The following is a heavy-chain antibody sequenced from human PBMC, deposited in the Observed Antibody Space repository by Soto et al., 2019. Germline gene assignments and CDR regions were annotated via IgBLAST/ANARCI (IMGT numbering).Heavy chain of an antibody. CDR3: VRSSIEPRIFMYPFDY. Sequence: PSETLSLTCTVSGGSISGYYWSWIRQPPGKGLEWIGYIRNNGNTNYTPSLKSRVTMSADTPKNQFSLRLTSVTAADTAVYFCVRSSIEPRIFMYPFDYWGLGTLVTVSS. CDR2: IRNNGNT. CDR1: GGSISGYY. D-gene: IGHD6-6*01. J-gene: IGHJ4*02. V-gene: IGHV4-59*12.